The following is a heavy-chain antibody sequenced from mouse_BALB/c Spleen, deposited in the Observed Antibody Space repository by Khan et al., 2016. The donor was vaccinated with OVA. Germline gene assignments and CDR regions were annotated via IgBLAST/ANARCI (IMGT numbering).Heavy chain of an antibody. CDR2: IYPGNGNT. J-gene: IGHJ4*01. D-gene: IGHD1-1*01. CDR1: GYTFTKYW. CDR3: ARPYYDGSSYDTMDA. V-gene: IGHV1-63*02. Sequence: QIQLVHSGAELVRPGTSVKMSCKAAGYTFTKYWIGWIKQRPGHGLEWVGDIYPGNGNTNYNEKFKGKATLTADTSSSTAYMHLNSLTSEDSAIYYCARPYYDGSSYDTMDAWGQGTSVTVSS.